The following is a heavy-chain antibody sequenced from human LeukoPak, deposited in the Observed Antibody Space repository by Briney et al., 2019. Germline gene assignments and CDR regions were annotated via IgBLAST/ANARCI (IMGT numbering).Heavy chain of an antibody. J-gene: IGHJ3*02. CDR1: GFIFSTYG. V-gene: IGHV3-21*01. Sequence: GGSLRLSCAASGFIFSTYGMTWFRQAPGRGLEWVSGISGSGLNTYYADSVKGRFTISRDNAKNSLYLQMNSLRAEDTAVYYCARGGLTAFDIWGQGTMVTVSS. CDR2: ISGSGLNT. CDR3: ARGGLTAFDI.